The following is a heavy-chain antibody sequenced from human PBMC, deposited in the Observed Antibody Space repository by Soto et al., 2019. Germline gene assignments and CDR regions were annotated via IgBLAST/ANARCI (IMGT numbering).Heavy chain of an antibody. CDR3: ERAPIPHWNYYGTDV. CDR1: GGSVNNGCYH. Sequence: SETLSLTCTVSGGSVNNGCYHWSWLRQHPGQGLEWIGEIYYSGSTYYNPSLKSRVTISIETSTNHFSLHLSALTAADTAVYYWERAPIPHWNYYGTDVWGQGTTVTVYS. CDR2: IYYSGST. J-gene: IGHJ6*02. D-gene: IGHD1-1*01. V-gene: IGHV4-31*03.